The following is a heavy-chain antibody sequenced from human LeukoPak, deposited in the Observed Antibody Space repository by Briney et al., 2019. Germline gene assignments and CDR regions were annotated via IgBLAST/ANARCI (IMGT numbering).Heavy chain of an antibody. CDR2: IGTRGDT. D-gene: IGHD6-19*01. CDR1: GFDFSFND. Sequence: PGGSLRLSCAASGFDFSFNDMHWVRQAPGKALEWLSGIGTRGDTYYLGSVKGRFTIPRDDAKNSLYLQMTSLRAGDTAVYYCAKAAEQWLGHFDYWGQGTLVTVSS. CDR3: AKAAEQWLGHFDY. J-gene: IGHJ4*02. V-gene: IGHV3-13*01.